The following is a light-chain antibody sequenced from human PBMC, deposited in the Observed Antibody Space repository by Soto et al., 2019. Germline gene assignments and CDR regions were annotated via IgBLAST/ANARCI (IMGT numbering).Light chain of an antibody. Sequence: DIQMTQSPSTLSASVGDRVTITCRASQSISSLLAWYQQKPGKAPKLLIYDASSLESGVPSRFSGSGSGTEFTLTISSLQPDDFANDYCQQYNSYSKTFGQRTKVEIK. CDR2: DAS. J-gene: IGKJ1*01. CDR3: QQYNSYSKT. CDR1: QSISSL. V-gene: IGKV1-5*01.